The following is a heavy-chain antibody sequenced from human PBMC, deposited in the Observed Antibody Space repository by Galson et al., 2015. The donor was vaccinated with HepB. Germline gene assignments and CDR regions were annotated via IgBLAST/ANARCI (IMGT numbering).Heavy chain of an antibody. Sequence: SVKVSCKASGYTFTSYGISWVRQAPGQGLEWMGWISAYNGNTNYAQKLQGRVTMTTDTSTSTAYMELSSLRSEDTAVYYCARDVSGYDLMYDYWGQGTLVTVSS. D-gene: IGHD5-12*01. J-gene: IGHJ4*02. CDR1: GYTFTSYG. CDR3: ARDVSGYDLMYDY. V-gene: IGHV1-18*01. CDR2: ISAYNGNT.